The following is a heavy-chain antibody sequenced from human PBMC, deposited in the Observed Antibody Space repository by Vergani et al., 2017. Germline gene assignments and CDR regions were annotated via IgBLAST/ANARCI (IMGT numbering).Heavy chain of an antibody. CDR3: AKSKAGGYSSSWYAGYYFDY. CDR1: GFTFSSYA. V-gene: IGHV3-23*01. Sequence: EVQLLESGGGLVQPGGSLRLSCAASGFTFSSYAMSWVRQAPGKGLEWVSAISGSGGSTYYADSVKGRFTISRDNSKNTLYLQMNSLRAEDTAVYYCAKSKAGGYSSSWYAGYYFDYWGQGTLVTVSS. CDR2: ISGSGGST. J-gene: IGHJ4*02. D-gene: IGHD6-13*01.